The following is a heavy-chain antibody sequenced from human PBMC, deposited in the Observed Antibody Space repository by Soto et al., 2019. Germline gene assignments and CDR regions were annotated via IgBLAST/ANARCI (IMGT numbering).Heavy chain of an antibody. CDR1: GFTFSNAW. Sequence: XGSLRLSCAASGFTFSNAWMSWVRQAPGKGLEWVGRIKSKTNGGTTDYAAPVKGRFTISRDDSKNTLYLQLNSLRTEDTAVYYCTTDDPINRYWGQGTLVTVSS. CDR3: TTDDPINRY. V-gene: IGHV3-15*01. CDR2: IKSKTNGGTT. J-gene: IGHJ4*02.